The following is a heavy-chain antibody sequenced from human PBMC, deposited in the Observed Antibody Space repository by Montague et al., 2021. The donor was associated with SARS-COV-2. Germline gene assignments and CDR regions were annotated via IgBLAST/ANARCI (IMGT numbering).Heavy chain of an antibody. CDR3: AKNRDIFWFGEGRDSMDV. CDR1: GFTFNNFA. CDR2: ISYDGSIK. D-gene: IGHD3-10*01. V-gene: IGHV3-30*18. J-gene: IGHJ6*02. Sequence: RLSWSASGFTFNNFAMHWVRQAPGMRLEWVAVISYDGSIKYYADSLRGRFTISRDSSKKTLYLQMNSLSSEDTAVYYCAKNRDIFWFGEGRDSMDVWGQGTTVIVSS.